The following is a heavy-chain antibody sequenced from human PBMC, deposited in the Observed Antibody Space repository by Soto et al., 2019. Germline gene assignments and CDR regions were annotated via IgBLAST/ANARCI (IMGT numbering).Heavy chain of an antibody. CDR3: ASIGGYNISSGEW. D-gene: IGHD1-20*01. CDR2: MNANNGNT. J-gene: IGHJ4*02. Sequence: ASVKVSCKASGYTFTSYDINWVRQATGQGLEWMGWMNANNGNTGYAQKFQGRVTMTRDTSTSTAYMEQRSLRSDDTAVYFWASIGGYNISSGEWWGQRTLVSGSS. V-gene: IGHV1-8*01. CDR1: GYTFTSYD.